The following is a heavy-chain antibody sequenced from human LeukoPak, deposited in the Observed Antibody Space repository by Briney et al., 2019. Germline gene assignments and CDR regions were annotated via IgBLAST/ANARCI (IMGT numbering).Heavy chain of an antibody. CDR1: GYTFTVYH. CDR2: INPNSGNT. CDR3: ARALGYGSGSYLLTIY. Sequence: ASVKVSCKASGYTFTVYHMHWVRQAPGQGLEWMGRINPNSGNTNFAQKFQGRVTMTRDTSISTAYMELSRLRSDDTAVYYFARALGYGSGSYLLTIYWGQGTLVTVSS. J-gene: IGHJ4*02. D-gene: IGHD3-10*01. V-gene: IGHV1-2*06.